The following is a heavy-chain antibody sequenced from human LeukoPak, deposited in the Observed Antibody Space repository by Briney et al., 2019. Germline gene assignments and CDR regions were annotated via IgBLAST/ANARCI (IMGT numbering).Heavy chain of an antibody. D-gene: IGHD5-12*01. CDR1: GFTVSSNH. V-gene: IGHV3-53*01. CDR3: AGTRGGYRAPDY. Sequence: RGSLKLSCAASGFTVSSNHMSWVRQAPGKGLEWVSVIYSGGNTYYADSVKGRFTISRDNSKNTLYLQVNSLRAEDTAVYYCAGTRGGYRAPDYWGQGTLVSVSS. J-gene: IGHJ4*02. CDR2: IYSGGNT.